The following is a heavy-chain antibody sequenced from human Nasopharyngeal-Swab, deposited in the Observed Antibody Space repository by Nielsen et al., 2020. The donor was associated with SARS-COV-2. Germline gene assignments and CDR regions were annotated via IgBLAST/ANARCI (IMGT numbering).Heavy chain of an antibody. D-gene: IGHD3-3*01. CDR1: GGTFSSYA. Sequence: VKVSCKASGGTFSSYAISWVRQAPGQGLEWMGRIIPILGIANYAQKFQGRVTITADKSTSTAYMELSSLRSEDTAVYYCAGGPGEWLSQYYYYYGMDVWGQGTTVTVSS. J-gene: IGHJ6*02. V-gene: IGHV1-69*04. CDR2: IIPILGIA. CDR3: AGGPGEWLSQYYYYYGMDV.